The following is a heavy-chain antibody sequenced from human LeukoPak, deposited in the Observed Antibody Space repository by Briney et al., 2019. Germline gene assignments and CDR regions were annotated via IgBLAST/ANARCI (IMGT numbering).Heavy chain of an antibody. J-gene: IGHJ1*01. CDR3: ARDELLWFGELWYFQH. CDR1: GYTFTNYA. V-gene: IGHV7-4-1*02. CDR2: INTNTGNP. Sequence: GASVKVSCKASGYTFTNYAMNWVRQAPGQGLEWMGWINTNTGNPTYAQGFTGRFVFSLDTSVSTAYLQISSLKAEDTAVYYCARDELLWFGELWYFQHWGQGTLVTVSS. D-gene: IGHD3-10*01.